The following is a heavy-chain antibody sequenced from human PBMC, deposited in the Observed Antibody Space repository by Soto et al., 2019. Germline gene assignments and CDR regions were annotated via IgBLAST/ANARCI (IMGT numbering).Heavy chain of an antibody. CDR2: ISYDGSYQ. D-gene: IGHD1-26*01. CDR3: ARDRGGAGATDY. CDR1: GFTFKSYG. Sequence: AGGSLRLCCAASGFTFKSYGMHWVRQAPGKGLEWVAVISYDGSYQYYSDSVKGRFTISRDNSKNTLNLQMNSLRDEDTAVYYCARDRGGAGATDYWGQGTLVTVSS. V-gene: IGHV3-30*03. J-gene: IGHJ4*02.